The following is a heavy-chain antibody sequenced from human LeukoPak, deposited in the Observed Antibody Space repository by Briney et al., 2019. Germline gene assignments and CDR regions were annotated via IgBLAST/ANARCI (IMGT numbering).Heavy chain of an antibody. CDR1: GGSISSGSYY. Sequence: PSETLSLTCTVSGGSISSGSYYWSWIRQPTGKGLEWIGRIYTSGSTNYNPSLKSRVTISVDTSKNQFSLKLSSVTAADTAVYYCASDTNDAFDIWGQGTMVTVSS. J-gene: IGHJ3*02. V-gene: IGHV4-61*02. CDR2: IYTSGST. CDR3: ASDTNDAFDI.